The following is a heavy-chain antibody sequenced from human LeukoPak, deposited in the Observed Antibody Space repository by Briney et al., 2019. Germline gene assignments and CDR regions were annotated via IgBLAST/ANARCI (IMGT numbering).Heavy chain of an antibody. D-gene: IGHD2/OR15-2a*01. J-gene: IGHJ4*02. V-gene: IGHV3-30-3*01. Sequence: GGSLRLSCAASGFTFNSYAMHWVRQAPGKGLEWVAFISYDGSNKYYADSVKGRFTISRDNSNNTLYLQMNSLRAEDTALYYCGGEAHTSFDYWGQGTLVTVSS. CDR3: GGEAHTSFDY. CDR1: GFTFNSYA. CDR2: ISYDGSNK.